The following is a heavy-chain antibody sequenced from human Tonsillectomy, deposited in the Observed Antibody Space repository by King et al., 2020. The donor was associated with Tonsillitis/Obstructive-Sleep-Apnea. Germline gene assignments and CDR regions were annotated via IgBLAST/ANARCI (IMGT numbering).Heavy chain of an antibody. CDR3: ARLRYYFDY. Sequence: VQLQQWGAGLLKPSETLSLTCAVYGGSFSGYYWSWIRQPPGKGLEGIGEINHSVSTNYNPSLKSRVTISVDTSKNQLSLKLSSVTAADTAVYYCARLRYYFDYWGQGTLVTVSS. V-gene: IGHV4-34*01. CDR1: GGSFSGYY. J-gene: IGHJ4*02. CDR2: INHSVST. D-gene: IGHD5-24*01.